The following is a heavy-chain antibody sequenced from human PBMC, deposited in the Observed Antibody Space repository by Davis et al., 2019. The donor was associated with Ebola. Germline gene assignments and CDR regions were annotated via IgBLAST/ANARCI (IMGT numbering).Heavy chain of an antibody. CDR3: ARETSMGY. V-gene: IGHV3-30-3*01. CDR2: ISYDGSNK. CDR1: GFTFSSYA. Sequence: GESLKISCAASGFTFSSYAMHWVRQAPGKGPEWVAVISYDGSNKYYADSVKGRFTISRDNSKNTLYLQMNSLRAEDTAVYYCARETSMGYWGQGTLVTVSS. D-gene: IGHD5-24*01. J-gene: IGHJ4*02.